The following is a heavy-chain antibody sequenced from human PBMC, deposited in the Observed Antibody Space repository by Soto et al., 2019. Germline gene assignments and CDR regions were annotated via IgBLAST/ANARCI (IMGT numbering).Heavy chain of an antibody. D-gene: IGHD3-10*01. CDR1: GGSISSYY. CDR3: ARHLLLWFGELPYYYYGMAV. V-gene: IGHV4-59*08. CDR2: ISYSGST. J-gene: IGHJ6*02. Sequence: SETLSLTCAVSGGSISSYYWNWIRQPPGKGLEWIGYISYSGSTNYNPSLKSRVTISVDTSKNQFSLKLSSVTAADTAVYYCARHLLLWFGELPYYYYGMAVWGQGTTVTVSS.